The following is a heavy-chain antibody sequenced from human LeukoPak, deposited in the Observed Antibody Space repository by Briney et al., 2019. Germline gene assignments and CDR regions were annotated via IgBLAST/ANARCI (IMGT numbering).Heavy chain of an antibody. CDR1: GYSFTNYW. Sequence: GESLKISCKGSGYSFTNYWIGWVRQMPGEGLEWMGIVYPGDSNTRYSPSFQGQVTFSVDKSISTAYLQWSSLKASDTAIYYCARRPLVTAAGSSFDYWGQGTLVTVSS. CDR3: ARRPLVTAAGSSFDY. V-gene: IGHV5-51*01. J-gene: IGHJ4*02. CDR2: VYPGDSNT. D-gene: IGHD6-13*01.